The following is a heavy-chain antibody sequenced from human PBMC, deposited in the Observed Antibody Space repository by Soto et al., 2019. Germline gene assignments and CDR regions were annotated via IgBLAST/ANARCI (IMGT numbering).Heavy chain of an antibody. Sequence: QVELVQSGAEVKKPGASVKVSCKASGYIFTSYGISWVRQAPGEGLEWMGWISNYNGITNYAQKVQGRVTLTTDRSTSTAYMELRSLRSDDTAVYYCAESMGGSGTYFSWGQGTLVTVSS. CDR2: ISNYNGIT. CDR3: AESMGGSGTYFS. CDR1: GYIFTSYG. J-gene: IGHJ4*02. D-gene: IGHD3-10*01. V-gene: IGHV1-18*01.